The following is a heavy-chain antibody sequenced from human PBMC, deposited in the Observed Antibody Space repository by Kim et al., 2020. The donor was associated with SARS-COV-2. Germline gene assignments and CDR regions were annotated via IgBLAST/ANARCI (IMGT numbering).Heavy chain of an antibody. J-gene: IGHJ4*02. CDR3: ASSKTYYYDSSGFDY. Sequence: PSLKRRATISVDTSKNQFSLKLSSVTAADTAVYYCASSKTYYYDSSGFDYWGQGTLVTVSS. D-gene: IGHD3-22*01. V-gene: IGHV4-34*04.